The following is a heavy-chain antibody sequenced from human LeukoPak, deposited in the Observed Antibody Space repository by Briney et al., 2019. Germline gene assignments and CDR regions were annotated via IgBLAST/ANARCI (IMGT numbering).Heavy chain of an antibody. CDR1: GYTFTSYD. V-gene: IGHV1-8*01. CDR3: ARMSRGRIIAAAGTTLGFGP. Sequence: ASVKVSCKASGYTFTSYDINWVRQATGQGLEWMGWMNPNSGNTGYAQKFQGRVTMTRNTSISTAYMELSSLRSEDTAVYYCARMSRGRIIAAAGTTLGFGPWGQGTLVTVSS. D-gene: IGHD6-13*01. J-gene: IGHJ5*02. CDR2: MNPNSGNT.